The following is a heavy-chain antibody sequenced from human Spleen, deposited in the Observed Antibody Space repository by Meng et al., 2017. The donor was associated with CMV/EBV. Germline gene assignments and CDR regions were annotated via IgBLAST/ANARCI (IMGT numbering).Heavy chain of an antibody. CDR3: ARDVRGLTRYYYFGMDV. CDR2: IYYSGST. CDR1: GGSISSSSYY. D-gene: IGHD3-10*01. J-gene: IGHJ6*02. Sequence: SETLSLTCTVSGGSISSSSYYWAWIRQPPGKGLEWIGSIYYSGSTYYNPSLKSRVTISVDTSKNQFSLKLSSVTAADTAVYYCARDVRGLTRYYYFGMDVWGQGTTVTVSS. V-gene: IGHV4-39*07.